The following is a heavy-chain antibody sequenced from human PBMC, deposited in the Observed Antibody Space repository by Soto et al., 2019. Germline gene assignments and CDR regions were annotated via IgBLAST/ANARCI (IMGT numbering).Heavy chain of an antibody. CDR2: IIPIFGTA. CDR3: AGIIVVPAAMRLTYGMDV. V-gene: IGHV1-69*13. J-gene: IGHJ6*04. CDR1: GGTFSSYA. D-gene: IGHD2-2*01. Sequence: GASVKVSCKASGGTFSSYAISWVRQAPGQGLEWMGGIIPIFGTANYAQKFQGRATITADESTSTAYMELSSLRSEDTAVYYCAGIIVVPAAMRLTYGMDVWGKGTTVTVSS.